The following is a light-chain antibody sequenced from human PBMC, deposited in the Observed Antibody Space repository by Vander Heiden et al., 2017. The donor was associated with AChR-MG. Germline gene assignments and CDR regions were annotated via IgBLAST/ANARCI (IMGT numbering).Light chain of an antibody. V-gene: IGKV3-15*01. CDR3: QHYNNWPPRYT. J-gene: IGKJ2*01. Sequence: ELVMTQTPATLSVSPGERATLSCRTSQSVTNRLAWYQHKPGQPPRLLIFDASTRDTGIPPRFSGSGSGTEFTLTINSLQSEDSAIYYCQHYNNWPPRYTFGQGTKLEIK. CDR1: QSVTNR. CDR2: DAS.